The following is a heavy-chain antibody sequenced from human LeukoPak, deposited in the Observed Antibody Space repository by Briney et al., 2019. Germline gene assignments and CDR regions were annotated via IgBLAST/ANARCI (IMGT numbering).Heavy chain of an antibody. V-gene: IGHV3-7*01. D-gene: IGHD5-24*01. CDR3: ARARGDGYQWYFDL. Sequence: PGGSLRLSCEASGFTFSSYWMNWVRQAPGKGLEWVANIKQDGSEKNYVDFVKGRFTISRDNAKNSLDLQMNSLRAEDTAMYYCARARGDGYQWYFDLWGRGTLVTVSS. CDR2: IKQDGSEK. J-gene: IGHJ2*01. CDR1: GFTFSSYW.